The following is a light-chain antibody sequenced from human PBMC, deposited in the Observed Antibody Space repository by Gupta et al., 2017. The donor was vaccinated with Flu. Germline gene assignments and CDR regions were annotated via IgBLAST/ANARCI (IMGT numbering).Light chain of an antibody. CDR1: TSDVGGYNS. V-gene: IGLV2-14*01. Sequence: QSALTQPASVSGSPGQSITISCTGTTSDVGGYNSVSWYQQRPGTAPKLMIYAVSNRPSGISNRFSGSKSGNTASLTISGLQAEDEADYYCSSYTSGSTLVVAFGGGTKLTVL. CDR3: SSYTSGSTLVVA. CDR2: AVS. J-gene: IGLJ2*01.